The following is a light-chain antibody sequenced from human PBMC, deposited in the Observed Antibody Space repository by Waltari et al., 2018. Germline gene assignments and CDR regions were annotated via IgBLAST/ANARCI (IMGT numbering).Light chain of an antibody. CDR1: SPNIGSNY. V-gene: IGLV1-47*01. CDR2: KNN. CDR3: AAWDDSLSGVV. Sequence: QSVLTQPPSASGTPGQRVTISCSGSSPNIGSNYVYWYQQLPGTAPKLLIYKNNRRPSGAPDRFSGSKSGTSASLAISGLRSEDEADYPCAAWDDSLSGVVFGGGTKLTVL. J-gene: IGLJ2*01.